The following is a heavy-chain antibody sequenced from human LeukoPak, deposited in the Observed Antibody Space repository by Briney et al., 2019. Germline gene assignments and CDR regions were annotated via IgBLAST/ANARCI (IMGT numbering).Heavy chain of an antibody. Sequence: GGSLRLSCAASGFTFSTSAMNWVRQAPGKGLEWVSAISTSGSSTYYADSVKGRFSISRDNSRNTLYLQMDSLRAEDTAVFYCARAIVGATTRSFDYWGQGTLVTVSS. CDR2: ISTSGSST. V-gene: IGHV3-23*01. D-gene: IGHD1-26*01. CDR3: ARAIVGATTRSFDY. CDR1: GFTFSTSA. J-gene: IGHJ4*02.